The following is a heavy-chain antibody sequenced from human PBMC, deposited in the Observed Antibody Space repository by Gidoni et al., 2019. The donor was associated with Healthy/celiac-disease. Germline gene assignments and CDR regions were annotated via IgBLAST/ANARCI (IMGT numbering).Heavy chain of an antibody. CDR3: ARHKNYGGNSGYYYYYGMDV. CDR2: IYPGDSYN. J-gene: IGHJ6*02. D-gene: IGHD4-17*01. Sequence: EVQLVQSGAEVKKPGESLKISCPGSGYSFTSYWIGWVRQMPGKGLGWMGIIYPGDSYNNYNPPFQGQVTISADKSISTAYLQWSSLKASDTAMYYCARHKNYGGNSGYYYYYGMDVWGQGTTVTVSS. CDR1: GYSFTSYW. V-gene: IGHV5-51*01.